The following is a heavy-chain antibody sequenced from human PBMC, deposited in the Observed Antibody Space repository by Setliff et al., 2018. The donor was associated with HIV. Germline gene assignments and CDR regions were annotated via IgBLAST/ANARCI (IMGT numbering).Heavy chain of an antibody. Sequence: GGSLRLSCVASGFSFNYHAMHWVRQAPGKGLEWVAVIWHDGSNEFHADSVKGRFTISRDTSKKTLYLQMNSLRADDTAVYYCAKGGSQLPARFYFYMDVWGKGTTVTVSS. CDR2: IWHDGSNE. CDR3: AKGGSQLPARFYFYMDV. CDR1: GFSFNYHA. J-gene: IGHJ6*03. V-gene: IGHV3-30*02. D-gene: IGHD2-2*01.